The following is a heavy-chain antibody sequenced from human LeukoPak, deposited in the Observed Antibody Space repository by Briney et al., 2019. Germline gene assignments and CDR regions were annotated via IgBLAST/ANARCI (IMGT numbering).Heavy chain of an antibody. V-gene: IGHV4-34*01. J-gene: IGHJ1*01. CDR2: INHSGST. D-gene: IGHD3-16*02. Sequence: SETLSLTCAVYGGSFSGYYWSWIRQPPGKGLEWIGEINHSGSTNYNPSLKSRVIVSIDTSKNQFSLKLSSVTAADTAVYYCARGVTDQHWGRGTLVTVSS. CDR3: ARGVTDQH. CDR1: GGSFSGYY.